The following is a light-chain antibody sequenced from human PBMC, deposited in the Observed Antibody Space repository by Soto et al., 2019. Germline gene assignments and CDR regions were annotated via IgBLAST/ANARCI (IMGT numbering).Light chain of an antibody. J-gene: IGLJ1*01. CDR2: EVT. CDR3: SSYTSSNTLV. V-gene: IGLV2-14*01. CDR1: SSHIGGYNY. Sequence: QSVLTQPASVSGSPGQSITISCTGGSSHIGGYNYVSWFQQHPGKAPKLMIYEVTNRPSGVSNRFSGSKSGSTASLTISGLQAEDEADYYCSSYTSSNTLVFGTGTKVTVL.